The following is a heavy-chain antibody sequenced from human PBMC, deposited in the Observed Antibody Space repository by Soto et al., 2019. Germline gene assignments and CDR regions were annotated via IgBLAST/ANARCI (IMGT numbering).Heavy chain of an antibody. Sequence: QVQLQESGPGLVKPSQTLSLTCTVSGGSISSGDYYWSWIRQPPGKGLEWIGYIYYSGSTYYNPSLNSRVTISVDTSKNQFSLKLSSVTAADTAVYYCAREGASMVRGEHWFDPWGQGTLVTVSS. CDR3: AREGASMVRGEHWFDP. V-gene: IGHV4-30-4*01. CDR1: GGSISSGDYY. J-gene: IGHJ5*02. CDR2: IYYSGST. D-gene: IGHD3-10*01.